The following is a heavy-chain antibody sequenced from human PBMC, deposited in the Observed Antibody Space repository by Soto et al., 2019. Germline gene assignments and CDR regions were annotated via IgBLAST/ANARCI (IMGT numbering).Heavy chain of an antibody. CDR3: ARADYDFWSGYYFDY. CDR1: GFTFSSYW. V-gene: IGHV3-7*01. J-gene: IGHJ4*02. CDR2: IKQDGSEK. Sequence: GGSLRLSCAASGFTFSSYWMSWVRQAPGKGLEWVANIKQDGSEKYYVDSVKGRFTISRDNAKNSLYLQMNSLRAEDTAVYYCARADYDFWSGYYFDYWGQGTLVTVS. D-gene: IGHD3-3*01.